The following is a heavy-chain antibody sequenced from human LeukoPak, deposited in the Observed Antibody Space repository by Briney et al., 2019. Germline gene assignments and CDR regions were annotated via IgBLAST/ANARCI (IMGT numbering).Heavy chain of an antibody. CDR3: ARHSSSFEYNWFDP. Sequence: ASETLSLTCTVSGGSISSYYWSWIRQPPGKGLEWIGYIYYSGSTNYNPSLKSRVTISVDTSKNQFSLKLSSVTAADTAVYYCARHSSSFEYNWFDPWGQGTLVTVSS. V-gene: IGHV4-59*08. D-gene: IGHD6-6*01. CDR1: GGSISSYY. J-gene: IGHJ5*02. CDR2: IYYSGST.